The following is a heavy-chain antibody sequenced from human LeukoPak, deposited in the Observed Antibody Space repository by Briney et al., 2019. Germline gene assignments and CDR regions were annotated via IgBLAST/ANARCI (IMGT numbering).Heavy chain of an antibody. CDR1: GFTFSSYG. J-gene: IGHJ4*01. V-gene: IGHV3-30*18. CDR2: ISYDGSNK. D-gene: IGHD6-19*01. CDR3: AKDFSIAVAGTGFDY. Sequence: GGSLRLSCAASGFTFSSYGMHWVRQAPGKGLEWVAVISYDGSNKYYADSVKGRFTISRDNSKNTLYLQMNSLRAEDTAVYYCAKDFSIAVAGTGFDYWGHGTLVTVSS.